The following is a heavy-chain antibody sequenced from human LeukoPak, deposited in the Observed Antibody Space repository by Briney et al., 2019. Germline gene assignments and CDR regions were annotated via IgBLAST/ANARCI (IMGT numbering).Heavy chain of an antibody. Sequence: GGSLRLSCAASGFTFSSYSMNWVRQAPGKGLEWVSSISSSSSYIYYADSVKGRFTISRDNAKNSLYLQMNSLRAEDTAVYYCARDRDGYLNQQNYWGQGTLVTVSS. J-gene: IGHJ4*02. D-gene: IGHD5-24*01. V-gene: IGHV3-21*01. CDR1: GFTFSSYS. CDR3: ARDRDGYLNQQNY. CDR2: ISSSSSYI.